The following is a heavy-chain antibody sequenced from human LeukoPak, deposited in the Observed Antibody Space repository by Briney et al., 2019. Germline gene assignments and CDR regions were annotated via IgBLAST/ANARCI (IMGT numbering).Heavy chain of an antibody. Sequence: SETLSLTCAVSGGSISSSNWWSWVRQPPGKGLEWIGYIYYSGSTNYNPSLKSRVTISVDTSKNQFSLKLSSVTAADTAVYYCARTYCSGGSCYDLDYWGQGTLVTVSS. CDR3: ARTYCSGGSCYDLDY. CDR1: GGSISSSNW. D-gene: IGHD2-15*01. J-gene: IGHJ4*02. V-gene: IGHV4-4*02. CDR2: IYYSGST.